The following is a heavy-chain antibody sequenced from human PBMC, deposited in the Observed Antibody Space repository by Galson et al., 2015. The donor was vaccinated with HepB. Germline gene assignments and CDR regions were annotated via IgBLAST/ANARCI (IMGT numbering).Heavy chain of an antibody. Sequence: SLRLSCATSGFIFSTYTMHWVRQAPGKGLEWVASISYDGTNKNYANSLRDRFTISRDNSKNTLYLQVDSLRAEDTAIYYCATIALSEYNSAWPGDHWGQGTRVSVSS. CDR3: ATIALSEYNSAWPGDH. CDR1: GFIFSTYT. D-gene: IGHD2/OR15-2a*01. CDR2: ISYDGTNK. J-gene: IGHJ4*02. V-gene: IGHV3-30-3*01.